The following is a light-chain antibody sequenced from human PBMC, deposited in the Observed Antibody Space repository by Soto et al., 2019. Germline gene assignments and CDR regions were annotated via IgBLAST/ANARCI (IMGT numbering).Light chain of an antibody. Sequence: IQLTQSPSSLSASVGDRVTITCRASQGISSYLAWYQQKPGKAPKLLIYGASTLEGGVPFRFSGSGSGTDFTLTISSLQPEDFATYYCQQLNSYPITFGQGTRLEIK. CDR2: GAS. CDR1: QGISSY. V-gene: IGKV1-9*01. CDR3: QQLNSYPIT. J-gene: IGKJ5*01.